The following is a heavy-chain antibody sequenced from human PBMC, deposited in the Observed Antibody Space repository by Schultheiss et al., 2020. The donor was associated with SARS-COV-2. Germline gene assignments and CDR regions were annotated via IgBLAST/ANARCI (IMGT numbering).Heavy chain of an antibody. CDR2: IYYSGST. CDR1: GGPISSYY. D-gene: IGHD4-11*01. J-gene: IGHJ6*03. Sequence: SETLSLTCTVSGGPISSYYWGWIRQPPGKGLEWIGYIYYSGSTNYNPALKSRVTISVDTSKNHFSLKLSSVTAADTAVYYCARLETTVTNYYYYYYMDVWGKGTTVTVSS. CDR3: ARLETTVTNYYYYYYMDV. V-gene: IGHV4-59*08.